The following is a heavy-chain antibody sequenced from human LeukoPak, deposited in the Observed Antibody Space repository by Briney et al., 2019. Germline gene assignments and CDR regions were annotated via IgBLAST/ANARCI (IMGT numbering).Heavy chain of an antibody. CDR1: DGSVSSASYY. D-gene: IGHD2-15*01. V-gene: IGHV4-61*01. Sequence: PSETLSLTCTVSDGSVSSASYYWSWLRQPPGKALEWIGYIYYSGSTNYNPSLKSRVTISVDTSKNQFSLNLSSVTSADTAVYFCARFRRYCSGGSCYSWFDPWGQGTLVTVSS. CDR3: ARFRRYCSGGSCYSWFDP. J-gene: IGHJ5*02. CDR2: IYYSGST.